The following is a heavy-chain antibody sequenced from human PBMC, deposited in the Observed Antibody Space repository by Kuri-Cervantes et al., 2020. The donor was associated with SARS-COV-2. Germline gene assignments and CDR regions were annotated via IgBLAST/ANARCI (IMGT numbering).Heavy chain of an antibody. CDR3: ARRTRYCSSTSCFYYYGMDV. V-gene: IGHV5-51*01. Sequence: GGSLRLSCKGSGYSLTSYWIGWVRQMPGKGLEWMGIIYPGDSDTRYSPSFQGQVTISADKSISTAYLQWSSLKASDTAMYYCARRTRYCSSTSCFYYYGMDVWGQGTTVTVSS. CDR2: IYPGDSDT. CDR1: GYSLTSYW. D-gene: IGHD2-2*01. J-gene: IGHJ6*02.